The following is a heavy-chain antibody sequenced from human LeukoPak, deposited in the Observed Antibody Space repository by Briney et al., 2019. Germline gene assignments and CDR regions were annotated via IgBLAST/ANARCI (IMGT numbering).Heavy chain of an antibody. J-gene: IGHJ5*02. CDR1: GYTFTGYY. V-gene: IGHV1-2*02. D-gene: IGHD3-22*01. CDR3: ARDTYYYDSSGSDP. CDR2: INPNSGGT. Sequence: ASVKVSCKASGYTFTGYYMHWVRQAPGQGLEGMGWINPNSGGTNYAQKFQGRVTMTRDTSISTAYMELSRLRSDDTAVYYCARDTYYYDSSGSDPWGQGTLVTVSS.